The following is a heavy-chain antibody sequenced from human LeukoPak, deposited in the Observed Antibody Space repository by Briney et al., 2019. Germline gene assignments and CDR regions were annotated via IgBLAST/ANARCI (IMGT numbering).Heavy chain of an antibody. CDR1: GGSISSGDYY. CDR3: ARGREAMGEPMIDY. Sequence: PSQTLSLTCTVSGGSISSGDYYWRWIRQHPGKGLEWIGYIYYSGSTYYNPSLKSRITISLDTSRNQFSLKLTSVTAADTAVYYCARGREAMGEPMIDYWGQGTLVTVSS. D-gene: IGHD5-18*01. V-gene: IGHV4-30-4*01. J-gene: IGHJ4*02. CDR2: IYYSGST.